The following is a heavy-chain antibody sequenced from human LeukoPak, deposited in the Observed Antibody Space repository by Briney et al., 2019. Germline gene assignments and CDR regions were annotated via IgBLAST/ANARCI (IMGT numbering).Heavy chain of an antibody. CDR2: IYYSGST. CDR3: ARDGYGDYIFDY. J-gene: IGHJ4*02. Sequence: SETLSLTCTVSGGSISSSSYYWGWIRQPPGKGLEWIGYIYYSGSTNYNPSLKSRVTISVDTSKNQFSLKLSSVTAADTAVYYCARDGYGDYIFDYWGQGTLVTVSS. D-gene: IGHD4-17*01. V-gene: IGHV4-61*01. CDR1: GGSISSSSYY.